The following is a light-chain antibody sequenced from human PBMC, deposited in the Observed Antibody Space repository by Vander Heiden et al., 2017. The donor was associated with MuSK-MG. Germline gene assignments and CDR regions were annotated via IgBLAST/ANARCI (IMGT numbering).Light chain of an antibody. CDR2: QDS. Sequence: SYELTQPPSVSVSPGQTASITCSGDKLGEKYACWYQQKPGQSPVLSSYQDSKRPAGIPERVSGSNYATTVAMKSSGTQAVDESYYSSKEWNSRTWVFGGGTKLTVL. CDR1: KLGEKY. CDR3: KEWNSRTWV. J-gene: IGLJ2*01. V-gene: IGLV3-1*01.